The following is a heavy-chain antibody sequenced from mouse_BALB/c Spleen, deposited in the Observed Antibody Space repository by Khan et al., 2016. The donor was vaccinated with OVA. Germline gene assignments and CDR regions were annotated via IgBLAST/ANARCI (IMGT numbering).Heavy chain of an antibody. CDR3: ARVGNYWYFDV. CDR1: GYTFTNYG. V-gene: IGHV9-3-1*01. J-gene: IGHJ1*01. D-gene: IGHD2-1*01. CDR2: INTYTGEP. Sequence: QIQLVQSGPELKKPGETVKISCKASGYTFTNYGMTWVKQAPGKGLKWMGWINTYTGEPTYADDFKGRFAFSLETSATTASLQINNLKNEDTATYFGARVGNYWYFDVGGAGTTVTVSS.